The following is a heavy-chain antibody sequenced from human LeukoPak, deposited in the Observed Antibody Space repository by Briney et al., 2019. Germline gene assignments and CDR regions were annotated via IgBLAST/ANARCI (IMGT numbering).Heavy chain of an antibody. Sequence: SETLSLTCTVSGGSISSYYWSWIRQPAGKGLEWIGRIYTSGSTNYNPSLKSRVTMSVDTSKNQFSLKLSSVTAADTAVYYCARGSYYYDSSGHGGLFDYWGQGTLVTVSS. D-gene: IGHD3-22*01. CDR3: ARGSYYYDSSGHGGLFDY. CDR1: GGSISSYY. CDR2: IYTSGST. J-gene: IGHJ4*02. V-gene: IGHV4-4*07.